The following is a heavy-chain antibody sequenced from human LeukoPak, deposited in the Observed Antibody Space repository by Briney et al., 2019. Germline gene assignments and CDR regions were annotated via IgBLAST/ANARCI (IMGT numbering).Heavy chain of an antibody. V-gene: IGHV1-46*01. CDR2: INPSGGST. Sequence: GASVKVSCKASGYTFTSYYMHWVRQAPGQGLEWMGIINPSGGSTSCAQKFQGRVTMTRDMSTRTVYMELSSLRSEDTAVYYCAREALGFLEWFWDYWGQGTLVTVSS. J-gene: IGHJ4*02. CDR3: AREALGFLEWFWDY. CDR1: GYTFTSYY. D-gene: IGHD3-3*01.